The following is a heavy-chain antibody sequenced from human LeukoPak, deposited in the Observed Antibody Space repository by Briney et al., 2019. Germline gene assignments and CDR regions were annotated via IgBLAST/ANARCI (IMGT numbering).Heavy chain of an antibody. J-gene: IGHJ4*02. CDR3: ARAQTGATSYYFDD. CDR1: GFPFSGYA. CDR2: IHGNGGNT. V-gene: IGHV3-64*01. Sequence: GGSLRLSRAASGFPFSGYAMYWVRQAPGKGLEFVSGIHGNGGNTLYANSVKGRFTISRDNSKNTLYLQMGSLGGEDMAVYYCARAQTGATSYYFDDWGQGTLVTVSS. D-gene: IGHD1-7*01.